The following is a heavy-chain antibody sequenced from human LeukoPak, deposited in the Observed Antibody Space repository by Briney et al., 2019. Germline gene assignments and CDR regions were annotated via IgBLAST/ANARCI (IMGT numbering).Heavy chain of an antibody. J-gene: IGHJ4*02. D-gene: IGHD6-6*01. CDR2: ISSSSSYT. V-gene: IGHV3-11*06. CDR1: GGSISSYY. Sequence: LSLTCTVSGGSISSYYWSWIRQPPGKGLEWVSYISSSSSYTNYADSVKGRFTISRDNAKNSLYLQMNSLRAEDTAVCYCARALAARRMYYFDYWGQGTLVTVSS. CDR3: ARALAARRMYYFDY.